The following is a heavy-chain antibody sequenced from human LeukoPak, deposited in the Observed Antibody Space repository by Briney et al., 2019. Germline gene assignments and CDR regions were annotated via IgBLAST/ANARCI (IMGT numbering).Heavy chain of an antibody. D-gene: IGHD4-17*01. CDR3: ARALGVTTSYWFVP. CDR2: INPNSGGT. Sequence: GASVTVSSTASGYTFTVYYMHWVRQAPGQGIEWMGWINPNSGGTNYAQTFQGRGTITRDTTISTDYMELSRMRSEDTDVYYSARALGVTTSYWFVPWGEGALGSVSS. CDR1: GYTFTVYY. J-gene: IGHJ5*02. V-gene: IGHV1-2*02.